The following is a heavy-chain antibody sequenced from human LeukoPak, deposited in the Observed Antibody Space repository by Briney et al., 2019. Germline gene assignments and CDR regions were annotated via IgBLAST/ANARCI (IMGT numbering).Heavy chain of an antibody. D-gene: IGHD2-2*01. CDR1: GYTFTGYY. Sequence: ASVKVSCTASGYTFTGYYMHWVRQAPGQGLEWMGWINPNSGGTNYAQKFQGRVTMTRDTSISTAYMELSRLRSDDTAVYYCARAYCSSTSCYYYYYGMDVWGQGTTVTVSS. CDR3: ARAYCSSTSCYYYYYGMDV. V-gene: IGHV1-2*02. CDR2: INPNSGGT. J-gene: IGHJ6*02.